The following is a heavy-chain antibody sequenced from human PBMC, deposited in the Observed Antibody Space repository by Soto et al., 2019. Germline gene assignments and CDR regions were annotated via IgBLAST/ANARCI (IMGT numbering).Heavy chain of an antibody. V-gene: IGHV3-30*03. CDR2: ISYDGSNK. CDR1: GFTFSSYG. Sequence: GGSLRLSCAASGFTFSSYGMHWVRQAPGKGLEWVAVISYDGSNKYYADSVKGRFTISRDNSKNTLYLQMNSLRAEDTAVYYCTGDSSGYYYYYYGMDVWGQGTTVTVSS. D-gene: IGHD3-22*01. J-gene: IGHJ6*02. CDR3: TGDSSGYYYYYYGMDV.